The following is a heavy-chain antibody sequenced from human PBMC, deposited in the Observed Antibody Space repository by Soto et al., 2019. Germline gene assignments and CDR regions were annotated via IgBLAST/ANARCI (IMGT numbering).Heavy chain of an antibody. Sequence: SETLSLTCAVSGGSFSGYYWTWIRQPPGTGLEWIGEINHSGSTNYNPSLKSRVTISVDTSKNQFSLKLTSVTAADTAVYYCARDKITGLFGYWGQGTLVTVSS. D-gene: IGHD2-8*02. J-gene: IGHJ4*02. CDR1: GGSFSGYY. CDR3: ARDKITGLFGY. V-gene: IGHV4-34*01. CDR2: INHSGST.